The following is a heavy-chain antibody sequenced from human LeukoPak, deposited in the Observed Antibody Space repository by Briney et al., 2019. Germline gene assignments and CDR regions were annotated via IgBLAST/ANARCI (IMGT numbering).Heavy chain of an antibody. CDR2: IWYDGSNK. V-gene: IGHV3-33*01. Sequence: PGGSLRLSCAASGFTFKNYGMHWVRQAPGKGLEWVGVIWYDGSNKQYGDSVKGRFTITRDNSKNTLSLQMNGLRVEDTAVYYCARDRNWGKSVWYFDLWGRGTLVTVSP. D-gene: IGHD7-27*01. CDR3: ARDRNWGKSVWYFDL. J-gene: IGHJ2*01. CDR1: GFTFKNYG.